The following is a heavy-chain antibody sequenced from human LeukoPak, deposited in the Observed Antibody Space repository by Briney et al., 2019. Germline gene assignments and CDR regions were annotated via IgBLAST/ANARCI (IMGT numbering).Heavy chain of an antibody. Sequence: GGSLRLSCAASGFSFDDYTMHWVRQRPGKGLEWVSLINWDGVSTYYADSVKGRFIISRDTSKNSLYLQMHSLRADDTAFYYCAKDLGKVIAAAGTSGFDTWGRGTLVTVSS. CDR2: INWDGVST. V-gene: IGHV3-43*01. CDR1: GFSFDDYT. D-gene: IGHD6-13*01. CDR3: AKDLGKVIAAAGTSGFDT. J-gene: IGHJ4*01.